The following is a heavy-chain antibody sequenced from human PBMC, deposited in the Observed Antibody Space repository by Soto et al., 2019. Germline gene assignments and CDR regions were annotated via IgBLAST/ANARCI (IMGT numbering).Heavy chain of an antibody. CDR3: ARDSPIPAYCSGGSCYYR. J-gene: IGHJ5*02. CDR2: INSDGSST. V-gene: IGHV3-74*01. D-gene: IGHD2-15*01. Sequence: GGSLRLSCAASGFTFSSYWMHWVRQAPGKGLVWVSRINSDGSSTSYADSVKGRFTISRDNAKNTLYLQMNSLRAEDTAVYYCARDSPIPAYCSGGSCYYRWGQGTLVTVSS. CDR1: GFTFSSYW.